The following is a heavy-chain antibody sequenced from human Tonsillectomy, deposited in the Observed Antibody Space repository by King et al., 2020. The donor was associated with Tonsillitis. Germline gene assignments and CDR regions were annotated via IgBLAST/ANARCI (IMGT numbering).Heavy chain of an antibody. CDR2: IYYSGSN. V-gene: IGHV4-30-4*07. J-gene: IGHJ4*02. D-gene: IGHD2-2*01. CDR1: GGSISSGGYS. CDR3: ARVGVGNGVVVPAPNSIDY. Sequence: VQLQESGPGLVKPSQTLSLTCAVSGGSISSGGYSWSWIRQPPGKGLEWIGYIYYSGSNYYNPSLKSRVTISVDTSKNQFSLKLSSVTAAATAVYYWARVGVGNGVVVPAPNSIDYWGQGTLVTVSS.